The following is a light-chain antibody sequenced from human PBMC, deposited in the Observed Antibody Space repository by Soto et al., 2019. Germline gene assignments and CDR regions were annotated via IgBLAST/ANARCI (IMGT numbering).Light chain of an antibody. CDR1: QGISSY. Sequence: DIQLTHCPFFLSASVCDSVTITCWASQGISSYLAWYQQKPGKAPKLLIYAASTLQSGVPLRFSGSGSGTSFTLTISSLQPEDFATYYCQQLLSNPITFGQGTRLEI. CDR2: AAS. V-gene: IGKV1-9*01. J-gene: IGKJ5*01. CDR3: QQLLSNPIT.